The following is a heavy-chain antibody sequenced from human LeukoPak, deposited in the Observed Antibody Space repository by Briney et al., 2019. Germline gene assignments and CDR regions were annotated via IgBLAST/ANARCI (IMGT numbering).Heavy chain of an antibody. J-gene: IGHJ4*02. CDR1: GYTFTSYG. CDR3: ASGSYDSSGYYYGAVDY. CDR2: ISAYNGNT. D-gene: IGHD3-22*01. Sequence: ASVKVSCKASGYTFTSYGISWVRQAPGQGLEWMGWISAYNGNTNYAQKFQGRVTITADESTSTAYMELSSLRSEDTAVYYCASGSYDSSGYYYGAVDYWGQGTLVTVSS. V-gene: IGHV1-18*01.